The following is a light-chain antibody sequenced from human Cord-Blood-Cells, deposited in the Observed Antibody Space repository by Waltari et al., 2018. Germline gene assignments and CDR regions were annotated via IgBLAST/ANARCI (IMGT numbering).Light chain of an antibody. CDR3: QQSYSTPLT. CDR1: QSISSY. CDR2: AAS. Sequence: DIQMTQSPSSLSASVGGRVTITCRASQSISSYLNWYQQKPGKAPKLLIYAASSLQCGVPSRFSGSGSGTDFSLTISSLQPEDFATYYCQQSYSTPLTFGGGTKVEIK. J-gene: IGKJ4*01. V-gene: IGKV1-39*01.